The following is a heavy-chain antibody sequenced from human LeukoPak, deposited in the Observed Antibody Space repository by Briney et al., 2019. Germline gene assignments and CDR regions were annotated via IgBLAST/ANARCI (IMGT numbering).Heavy chain of an antibody. Sequence: GGSLRLSCAASGFTFSGYAMSWVRQAPGKGLEWVSTISGSGGGTYYADSVKGRFTISRDNSKNTLYLQMNSLRAEDTAVYYCAKGGSSGWYLRYFDYWGQGTLVTVSS. V-gene: IGHV3-23*01. CDR1: GFTFSGYA. CDR3: AKGGSSGWYLRYFDY. CDR2: ISGSGGGT. D-gene: IGHD6-19*01. J-gene: IGHJ4*02.